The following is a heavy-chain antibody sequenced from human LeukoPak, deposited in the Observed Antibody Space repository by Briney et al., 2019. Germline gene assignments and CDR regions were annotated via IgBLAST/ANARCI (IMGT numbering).Heavy chain of an antibody. CDR2: IYYSGST. D-gene: IGHD2-15*01. CDR3: VRHSPLVAATVAFDF. CDR1: GGSISSYY. J-gene: IGHJ3*01. V-gene: IGHV4-59*01. Sequence: SSETLSLTCTVSGGSISSYYWSWIRQPPGKGLEWIGYIYYSGSTNYNPSLKSRVTISVDTSKNQFSLKLSSVTAADTAVYYCVRHSPLVAATVAFDFWGQGTMITVSS.